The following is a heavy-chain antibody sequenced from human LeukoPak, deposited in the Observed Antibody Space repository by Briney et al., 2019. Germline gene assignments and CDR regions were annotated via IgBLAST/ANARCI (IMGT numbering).Heavy chain of an antibody. CDR2: INPKRGDT. J-gene: IGHJ4*02. Sequence: ASVKVSCKASGYTFTDYYIHWVRQAPGQGLESMGWINPKRGDTSYAQNFQGRVTMTRDTSISTAYMELSRLRSDDTAVYYCARVVSYGSGSYLGYWGQGTLVTVSS. V-gene: IGHV1-2*02. CDR1: GYTFTDYY. D-gene: IGHD3-10*01. CDR3: ARVVSYGSGSYLGY.